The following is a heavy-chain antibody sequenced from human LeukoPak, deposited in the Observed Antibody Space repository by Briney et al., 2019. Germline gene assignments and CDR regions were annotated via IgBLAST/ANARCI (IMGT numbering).Heavy chain of an antibody. CDR3: ARDRRYFDY. D-gene: IGHD6-6*01. CDR1: GFTFSSYG. Sequence: PGGSLRLSCAASGFTFSSYGMHWVRQAPGKGLEWVAFIRWDGSNKYYADSVKGRFTISRDNSKNTLYLQMNSLRAEDTAVYYCARDRRYFDYWGQGTLVTVSS. J-gene: IGHJ4*02. V-gene: IGHV3-30*02. CDR2: IRWDGSNK.